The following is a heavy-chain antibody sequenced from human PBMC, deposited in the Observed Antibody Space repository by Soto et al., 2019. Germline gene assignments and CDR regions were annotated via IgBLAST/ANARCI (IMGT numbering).Heavy chain of an antibody. CDR1: GFTFSSYG. CDR2: IWYDGSNK. Sequence: QVQLVESGGGVVQPGRSLRLSCAASGFTFSSYGMHWVRQAPGKGLEWVAVIWYDGSNKYYADSVKGRFTISRDNSKNTLYLQMNSLRAEDTAVYYCARDLSPDYGDYVERYYYYGMDVW. CDR3: ARDLSPDYGDYVERYYYYGMDV. D-gene: IGHD4-17*01. V-gene: IGHV3-33*01. J-gene: IGHJ6*01.